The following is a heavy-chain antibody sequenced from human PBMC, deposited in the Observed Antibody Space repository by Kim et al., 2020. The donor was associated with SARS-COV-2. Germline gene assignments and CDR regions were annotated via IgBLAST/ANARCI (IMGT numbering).Heavy chain of an antibody. V-gene: IGHV2-70*17. D-gene: IGHD2-2*01. J-gene: IGHJ4*02. CDR3: ARVRCYGSSSSCQAAYFDY. CDR1: GFSLTTRGMC. Sequence: SGPTLVNPTPTLTLTCTFSGFSLTTRGMCVSWIRQPPGKALEWLARIDWDDDRFYSTSMKTRLTISTDTSKNQVALSMTDMDPVDTGTYYCARVRCYGSSSSCQAAYFDYWGQGALVTVSS. CDR2: IDWDDDR.